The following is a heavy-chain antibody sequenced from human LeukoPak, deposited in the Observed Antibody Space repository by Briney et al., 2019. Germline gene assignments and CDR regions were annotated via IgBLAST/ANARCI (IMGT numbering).Heavy chain of an antibody. CDR1: GFTFSSYG. CDR3: AKHSGPHFTYYVNS. Sequence: GGSLRLSRGASGFTFSSYGRSWVRQAPGKGLEWVSTISNTAYNTYYADSVKGRFTISRDNSANTVSLQMNSLRAEDTALYYCAKHSGPHFTYYVNSCGQGTQVTVSS. CDR2: ISNTAYNT. V-gene: IGHV3-23*01. D-gene: IGHD1-26*01. J-gene: IGHJ4*02.